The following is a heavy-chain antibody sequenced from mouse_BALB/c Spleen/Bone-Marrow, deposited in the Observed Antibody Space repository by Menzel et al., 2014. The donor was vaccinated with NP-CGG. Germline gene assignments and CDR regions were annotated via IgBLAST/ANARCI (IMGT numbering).Heavy chain of an antibody. CDR3: ARGTTVVSYYAMDY. CDR1: GFNIKDTY. V-gene: IGHV14-3*02. J-gene: IGHJ4*01. D-gene: IGHD1-1*01. CDR2: IDPANGYT. Sequence: VQLQQSGAELVKPGASVKLSCTASGFNIKDTYMHWVKQRPEQGLEWIGRIDPANGYTKFDPKFQGKATITADTSPNTAYLQLSSLTSEDTVVYYCARGTTVVSYYAMDYWGQGTSVAVSS.